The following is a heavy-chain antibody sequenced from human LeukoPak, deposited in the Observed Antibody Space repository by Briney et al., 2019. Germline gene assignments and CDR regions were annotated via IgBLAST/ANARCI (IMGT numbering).Heavy chain of an antibody. CDR1: GGSISSYY. CDR2: IYYSGST. D-gene: IGHD6-6*01. CDR3: ARDGSIAAGGFDY. Sequence: PSETLSLTCTVSGGSISSYYWSWIRQPPGKGLEWIGYIYYSGSTNYNPSLKSRVTISVDTSKNQFSLKLSSVTAADTAVYYCARDGSIAAGGFDYWGQGALVTVSS. J-gene: IGHJ4*02. V-gene: IGHV4-59*01.